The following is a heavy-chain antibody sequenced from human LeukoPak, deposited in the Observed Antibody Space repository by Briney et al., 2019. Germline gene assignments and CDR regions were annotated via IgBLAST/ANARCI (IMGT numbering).Heavy chain of an antibody. CDR3: GQYQLSVDAFDI. J-gene: IGHJ3*02. CDR1: GFSLSTSGVG. CDR2: IYWNDDN. D-gene: IGHD1-1*01. Sequence: SGPTLVKPTQTLTLTCTLSGFSLSTSGVGVGWIRQPPGKALEWLALIYWNDDNRYSPSLKSRLTITKDTSKNQVVLTMTNMDPVDTATYYCGQYQLSVDAFDIWGQGTMDTVSS. V-gene: IGHV2-5*01.